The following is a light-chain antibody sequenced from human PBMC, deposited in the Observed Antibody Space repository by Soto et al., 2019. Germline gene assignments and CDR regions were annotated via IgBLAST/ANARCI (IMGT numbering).Light chain of an antibody. CDR2: GAS. CDR1: QSVCSRC. V-gene: IGKV3-20*01. Sequence: ETVLTQSPGTLSLSPGERVTLSCRTSQSVCSRCFAWYQQKPGKSPRLLIYGASTRATGIPDRFSGSGSGTDFTLTISRLEPEDFAVYYCQHYGTTPWTFGQGTKVAIK. CDR3: QHYGTTPWT. J-gene: IGKJ1*01.